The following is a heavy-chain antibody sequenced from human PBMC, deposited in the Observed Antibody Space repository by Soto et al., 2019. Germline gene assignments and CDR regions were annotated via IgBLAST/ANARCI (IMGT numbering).Heavy chain of an antibody. J-gene: IGHJ6*02. Sequence: QVQLVESGGGVVQPGGSLRLSCTTSGFTFNTYGMHWVRQAPGKGLEWVAIIWYDGSNKYYADSVKGRFTIYRDNSKNTMYLQMNSLRAEDKALYYCARADCTGAYCYSWPFNYGVDVWGQGTTVTVSS. D-gene: IGHD2-15*01. CDR2: IWYDGSNK. CDR1: GFTFNTYG. V-gene: IGHV3-33*08. CDR3: ARADCTGAYCYSWPFNYGVDV.